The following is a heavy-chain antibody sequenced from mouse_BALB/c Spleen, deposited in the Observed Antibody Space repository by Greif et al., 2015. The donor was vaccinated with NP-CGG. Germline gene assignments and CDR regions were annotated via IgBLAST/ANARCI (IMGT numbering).Heavy chain of an antibody. CDR3: ARRTGTEAMDY. J-gene: IGHJ4*01. D-gene: IGHD4-1*01. V-gene: IGHV1-84*02. Sequence: QVQLQQPGPELVKPGASVKISCKASGYTFTDYYVNWVKQKPGQGLEWIGWIYPGSGNTKYNEKFKGKATLTVDTSSSTAYMQLSSLTSEDTAVYFRARRTGTEAMDYWGQGTSVTVSS. CDR2: IYPGSGNT. CDR1: GYTFTDYY.